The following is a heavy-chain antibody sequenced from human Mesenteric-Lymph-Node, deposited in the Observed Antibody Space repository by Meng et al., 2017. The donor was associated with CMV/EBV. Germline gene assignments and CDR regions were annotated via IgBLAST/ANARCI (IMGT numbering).Heavy chain of an antibody. J-gene: IGHJ6*02. CDR2: ISGSGGAT. CDR1: GFTFSSYA. CDR3: ARAFPYYYDSSGYYYDYYGMDV. V-gene: IGHV3-23*01. D-gene: IGHD3-22*01. Sequence: GESLKISCAASGFTFSSYAMSWVRQAPGEGLEWVAAISGSGGATKYADSVKGRFTISRDNAKNSLYLQMNSLRAEDTAVYYCARAFPYYYDSSGYYYDYYGMDVWGQGTTVTVSS.